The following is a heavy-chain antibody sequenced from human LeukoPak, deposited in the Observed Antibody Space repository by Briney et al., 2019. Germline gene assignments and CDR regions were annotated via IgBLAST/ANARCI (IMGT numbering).Heavy chain of an antibody. D-gene: IGHD2-15*01. CDR3: ATSTYCSGGSCYSRTFQY. J-gene: IGHJ4*02. Sequence: GGSLRLSCAASGFTFSSYAMHWVRQAPGKGLVWVSRINSDETSTSYADSVKGRFTISRDNAQKTLYLQMNSLRAEDTAVYYCATSTYCSGGSCYSRTFQYWGQGTLVTVSS. CDR1: GFTFSSYA. CDR2: INSDETST. V-gene: IGHV3-74*01.